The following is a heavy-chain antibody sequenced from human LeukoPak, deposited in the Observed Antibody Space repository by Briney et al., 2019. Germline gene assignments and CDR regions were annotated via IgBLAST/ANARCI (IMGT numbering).Heavy chain of an antibody. CDR1: GGSLKNFA. Sequence: GASVKVSCKASGGSLKNFAISWVRQAPGQGPEWMGGFNHIYGTTNYAQKFQGRVTITVDDSTNIAYLDLSSLRSDDTALYYCARRAEWISWTRLDAFDIWGQGTMVTVSS. CDR3: ARRAEWISWTRLDAFDI. V-gene: IGHV1-69*13. D-gene: IGHD3-3*01. CDR2: FNHIYGTT. J-gene: IGHJ3*02.